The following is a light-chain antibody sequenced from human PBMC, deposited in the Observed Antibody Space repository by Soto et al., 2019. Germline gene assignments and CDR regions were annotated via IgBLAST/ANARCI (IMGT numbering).Light chain of an antibody. J-gene: IGLJ2*01. CDR1: SSNIGTYS. Sequence: QSVLTQPPSAPGTPGQRVTISCSGGSSNIGTYSVNWYQQVPGTAPRLLIYTNDQRPSGVPDRFFGSRSGTSASLAISDLQSDDEADYFCSSWDDSLNDPGVLFVGGTKLTVL. CDR2: TND. V-gene: IGLV1-44*01. CDR3: SSWDDSLNDPGVL.